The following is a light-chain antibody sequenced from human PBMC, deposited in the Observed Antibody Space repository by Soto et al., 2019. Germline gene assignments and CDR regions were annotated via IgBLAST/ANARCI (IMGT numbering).Light chain of an antibody. V-gene: IGLV2-14*03. CDR3: SSYSSGATHVV. CDR2: DVN. CDR1: SSDIGGLYNY. J-gene: IGLJ2*01. Sequence: QSALTQPASVSGSPGQSITISCTGTSSDIGGLYNYVSWYQQHPGKAPNLLIYDVNDRPSGVSDRFSGSKSGTTASLTISGLQAEDDADYFCSSYSSGATHVVFGGGTKVTVL.